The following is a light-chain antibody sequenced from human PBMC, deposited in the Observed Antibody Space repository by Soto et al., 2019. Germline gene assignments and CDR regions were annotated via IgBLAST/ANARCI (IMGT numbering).Light chain of an antibody. V-gene: IGKV1-9*01. Sequence: DIQMTQSPSSLSASVGDRVTITCLASQSTSSYLHWYQQKPGKAPKLLIYAASNLQSGVPSRFSGSGSGTDFTLTITSLQPEDFATYYCQQLNSFPITFGQGTRLEIK. CDR2: AAS. CDR1: QSTSSY. CDR3: QQLNSFPIT. J-gene: IGKJ5*01.